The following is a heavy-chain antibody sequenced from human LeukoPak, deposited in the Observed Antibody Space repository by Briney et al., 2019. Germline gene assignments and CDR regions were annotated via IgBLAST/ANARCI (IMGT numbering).Heavy chain of an antibody. CDR3: AREGDVYSFDY. CDR2: INASSAGT. Sequence: ASVKVSCKASGYTFADYHMHWVRQAPGQGLEWMGIINASSAGTSYAQKFQGRVAVTRDTSTSTVYVEVSSLTSEDTAVYYCAREGDVYSFDYWGQGTLVTVSS. J-gene: IGHJ4*02. CDR1: GYTFADYH. V-gene: IGHV1-46*01. D-gene: IGHD5-24*01.